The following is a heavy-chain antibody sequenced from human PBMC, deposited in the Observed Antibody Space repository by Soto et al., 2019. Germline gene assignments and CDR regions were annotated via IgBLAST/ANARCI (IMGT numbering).Heavy chain of an antibody. CDR1: GFTFSSYA. Sequence: QVQLVESGGGVVQPGRSLRLSCAASGFTFSSYAMHWVRQAPGKGLEWVAVISYDGSNKYYADSVKGRFTISRDNSKNTLYLQMNSLRAEDTAVYYCARVRGSKDWYFDLWGRGTLVTVSS. J-gene: IGHJ2*01. CDR3: ARVRGSKDWYFDL. D-gene: IGHD3-16*01. CDR2: ISYDGSNK. V-gene: IGHV3-30-3*01.